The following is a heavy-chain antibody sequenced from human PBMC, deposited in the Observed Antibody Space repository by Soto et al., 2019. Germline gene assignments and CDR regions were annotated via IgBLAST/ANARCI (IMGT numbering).Heavy chain of an antibody. D-gene: IGHD2-15*01. CDR1: GGTFSSYA. Sequence: SVTVSCKASGGTFSSYAISWVRQAPGQGLEWMGGIIPIFGTANYAQKFQGRATITADESTSTAYMELSSLRSEDTAVYYCAREVVVADYYHYGMDVWGQGTTVTVSS. CDR3: AREVVVADYYHYGMDV. CDR2: IIPIFGTA. V-gene: IGHV1-69*13. J-gene: IGHJ6*02.